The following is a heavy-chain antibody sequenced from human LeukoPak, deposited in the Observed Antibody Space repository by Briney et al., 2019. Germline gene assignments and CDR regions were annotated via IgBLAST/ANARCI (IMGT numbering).Heavy chain of an antibody. CDR1: GGSFSGYY. CDR3: ARGRGRPNPYYGSGFRNWFDP. J-gene: IGHJ5*02. CDR2: INHSGST. V-gene: IGHV4-34*01. Sequence: SETLSLTCAVYGGSFSGYYWSWIRQPPGKGLEWIGEINHSGSTNYNPSLKSRVTISVDTSKNQFSLKLSSVTAADTAVYYCARGRGRPNPYYGSGFRNWFDPWGQGTLVTVSS. D-gene: IGHD3-10*01.